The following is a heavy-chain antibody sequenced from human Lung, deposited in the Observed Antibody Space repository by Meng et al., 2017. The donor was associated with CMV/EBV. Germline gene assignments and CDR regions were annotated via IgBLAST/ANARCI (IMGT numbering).Heavy chain of an antibody. V-gene: IGHV1-8*01. J-gene: IGHJ1*01. CDR2: VNPYNGDG. Sequence: ASVXVSCKASGYTLTTYGINWVRQAPGQGLEWMGWVNPYNGDGGYAQRFQGRVTVTTDTSINTAYLELTSLRSDDTAVYYCVRAVHGLEIGVHGTKVTVS. CDR3: VRAVHGLEI. CDR1: GYTLTTYG. D-gene: IGHD4-17*01.